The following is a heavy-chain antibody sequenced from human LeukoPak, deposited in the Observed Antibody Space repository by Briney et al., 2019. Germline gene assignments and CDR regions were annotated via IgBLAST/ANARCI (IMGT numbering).Heavy chain of an antibody. J-gene: IGHJ4*02. CDR1: GGSFSGYY. V-gene: IGHV4-34*01. Sequence: SETLSLTCAVSGGSFSGYYWSWIRQPPGKGLEWIWEINHSGSTNYNPSLKSRVTISVDTSKNQFSLKLSSVTAADTAVYYCASVYDFWSGYSDYWGQGTLVTVSS. CDR3: ASVYDFWSGYSDY. CDR2: INHSGST. D-gene: IGHD3-3*01.